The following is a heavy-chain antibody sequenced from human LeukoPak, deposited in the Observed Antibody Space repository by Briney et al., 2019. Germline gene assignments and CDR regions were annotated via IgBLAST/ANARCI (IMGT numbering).Heavy chain of an antibody. CDR2: FDPEDGET. CDR1: GYTLTELS. Sequence: ASVKVSCKVSGYTLTELSMHWVRQAPGKGLEWMGGFDPEDGETIHAQKFQGRVTMTEDTSTDTAYMEVSSLRSEDTAVYYCALGGGLRGWFDPWGQGTLVTVSS. V-gene: IGHV1-24*01. D-gene: IGHD2-15*01. CDR3: ALGGGLRGWFDP. J-gene: IGHJ5*02.